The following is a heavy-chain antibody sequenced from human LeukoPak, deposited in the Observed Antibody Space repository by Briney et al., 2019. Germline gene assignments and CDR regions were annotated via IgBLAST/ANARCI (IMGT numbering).Heavy chain of an antibody. V-gene: IGHV3-53*01. CDR1: GFTFSSYA. J-gene: IGHJ4*02. CDR2: IYSGGST. Sequence: GGSLRLSCAASGFTFSSYAMSWVRQAPGKGLEWVSVIYSGGSTYYADSVKGRFIIFRDNSKNTLYLQMNSLRAEDTAVYYCARAHQGYCSGGSCYSEWGQGTLVSVSS. CDR3: ARAHQGYCSGGSCYSE. D-gene: IGHD2-15*01.